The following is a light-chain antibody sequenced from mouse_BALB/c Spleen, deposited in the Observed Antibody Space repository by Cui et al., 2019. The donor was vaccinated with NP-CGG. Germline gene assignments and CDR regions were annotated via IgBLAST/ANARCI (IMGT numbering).Light chain of an antibody. Sequence: DIVMTQSQKFMSTSVGDRVSVTCKASQTVGTNVAWYQQKPGQSPKALIYSASYRYSGVPDRFTGSGSGTDFTLTISNVQSEDLAEYFCQQYNSYPFTFGSGTKLEIK. V-gene: IGKV6-15*01. CDR3: QQYNSYPFT. CDR2: SAS. J-gene: IGKJ4*01. CDR1: QTVGTN.